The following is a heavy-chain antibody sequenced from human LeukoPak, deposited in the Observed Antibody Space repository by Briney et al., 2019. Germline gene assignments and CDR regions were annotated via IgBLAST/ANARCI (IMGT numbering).Heavy chain of an antibody. CDR1: GYSFTSYW. V-gene: IGHV5-51*01. J-gene: IGHJ3*02. D-gene: IGHD5-24*01. CDR3: ARRRDGYNYAFDI. Sequence: GESLKISCKGSGYSFTSYWIGWVRQMPGKGLEWMGIIYPGDSDTRYSPSFQGQVTISADKSITTAYLQWSSLKASDTAIYYCARRRDGYNYAFDIWGQGTMVTVSS. CDR2: IYPGDSDT.